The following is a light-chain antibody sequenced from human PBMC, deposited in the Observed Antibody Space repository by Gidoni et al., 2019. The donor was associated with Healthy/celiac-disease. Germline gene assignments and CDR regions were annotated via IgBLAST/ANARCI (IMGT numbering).Light chain of an antibody. Sequence: EIVMTQSPATLSVSPGERATLSCRASQSVSSNLAWYQQKPGQAPRLLIYCASTRATGIPAMFSGSGSGTEFTLTISSLQSEDFAVYYCQQYNNWPKTFGQGTKVEIK. CDR1: QSVSSN. J-gene: IGKJ1*01. V-gene: IGKV3-15*01. CDR2: CAS. CDR3: QQYNNWPKT.